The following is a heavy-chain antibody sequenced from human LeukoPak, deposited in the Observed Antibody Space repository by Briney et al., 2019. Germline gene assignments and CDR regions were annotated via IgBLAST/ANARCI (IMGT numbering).Heavy chain of an antibody. V-gene: IGHV3-23*01. J-gene: IGHJ5*02. Sequence: GGSLRLSCAASGIVFSNTAMNWARQSPGRGLEWVSAISGGGERTFYADSVKGRFTIYRENSKNMVYLQMNSLRADDTAIYYCGKDGGQYSSGPEFDPRGQGALVTVSS. CDR3: GKDGGQYSSGPEFDP. CDR1: GIVFSNTA. D-gene: IGHD6-19*01. CDR2: ISGGGERT.